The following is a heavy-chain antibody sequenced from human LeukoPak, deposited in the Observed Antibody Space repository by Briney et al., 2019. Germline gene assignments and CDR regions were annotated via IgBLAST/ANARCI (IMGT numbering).Heavy chain of an antibody. CDR2: FDPENGKT. CDR3: ATGRDAFSGYDWGYYFDF. J-gene: IGHJ4*02. V-gene: IGHV1-24*01. Sequence: ASVKVSCKVSGYTLTESSMHWVRQAPGKGLEWMGGFDPENGKTMYAQKFQGRVTMTEDTSADTAYMELSSLRSEETAVYYCATGRDAFSGYDWGYYFDFWGQGTLVTVSS. CDR1: GYTLTESS. D-gene: IGHD5-12*01.